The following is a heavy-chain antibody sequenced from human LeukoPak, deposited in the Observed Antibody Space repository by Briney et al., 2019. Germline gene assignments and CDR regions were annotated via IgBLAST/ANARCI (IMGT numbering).Heavy chain of an antibody. Sequence: SSVKVSCKASGGTFSSYTISWVRQAPAQGLEWMGRIIPILGIANYAQKFQGRVTITADKSTSTAYMELSSLRSEDTAVYYCAKSLGGGSGSYYDYWGQGTLVTVSS. CDR1: GGTFSSYT. J-gene: IGHJ4*02. V-gene: IGHV1-69*02. D-gene: IGHD1-26*01. CDR2: IIPILGIA. CDR3: AKSLGGGSGSYYDY.